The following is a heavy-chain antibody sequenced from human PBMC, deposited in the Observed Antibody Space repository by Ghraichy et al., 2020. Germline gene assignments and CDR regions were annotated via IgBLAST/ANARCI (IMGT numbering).Heavy chain of an antibody. V-gene: IGHV4-59*08. CDR2: VSYTGNT. J-gene: IGHJ6*02. CDR3: ARRGRGYSLYYYGLDV. Sequence: SETLSLTCTVSGGSMRSQFWTWIRKPPGKGLEWIGYVSYTGNTNYNPSLKSRVFISVDTSKNQFSLSLTSVTAADTAVYYCARRGRGYSLYYYGLDVWGQGTTVTVSS. D-gene: IGHD5-18*01. CDR1: GGSMRSQF.